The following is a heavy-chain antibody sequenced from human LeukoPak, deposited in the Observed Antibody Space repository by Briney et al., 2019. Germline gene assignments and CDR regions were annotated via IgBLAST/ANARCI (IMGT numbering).Heavy chain of an antibody. Sequence: SETLSLTCAVYGGSFSGYYWGWIRQPPGKGLEWIGEINHSGSTNYNPSLKSRVTISVDTSKNQFSLKLSSVTAADTAVYYCARGLVVPAVLSPWGQGTLVTVSS. CDR3: ARGLVVPAVLSP. CDR1: GGSFSGYY. D-gene: IGHD2-2*01. CDR2: INHSGST. V-gene: IGHV4-34*01. J-gene: IGHJ5*02.